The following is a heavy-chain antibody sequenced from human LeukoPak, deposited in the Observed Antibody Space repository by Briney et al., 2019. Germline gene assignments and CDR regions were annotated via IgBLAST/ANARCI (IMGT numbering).Heavy chain of an antibody. D-gene: IGHD3-3*01. V-gene: IGHV3-30-3*01. CDR1: GFTFSSYA. CDR3: ARDLRRFLEWLYFDY. Sequence: GGSLRLSCAASGFTFSSYAMHWVRQAPGKGLEWVAVISYDGSNKYYADSVKGRFTISRDNSKNTLYLQMNSLRAEDTAVYYCARDLRRFLEWLYFDYWGQGTLVTVSS. J-gene: IGHJ4*02. CDR2: ISYDGSNK.